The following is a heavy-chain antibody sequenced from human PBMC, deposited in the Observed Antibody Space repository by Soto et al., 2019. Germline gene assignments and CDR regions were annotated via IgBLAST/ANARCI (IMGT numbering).Heavy chain of an antibody. CDR3: ARGPTYYDFWSGYYYYYYGLDV. CDR1: GFTFSSYW. D-gene: IGHD3-3*01. J-gene: IGHJ6*02. V-gene: IGHV3-7*04. Sequence: LRLSCAASGFTFSSYWMSWVRQAPGKGLEWVANIKQDGSEKYYVDSVKGRFTISRDNAKNSLYLQMNSLRAEDTAVYYCARGPTYYDFWSGYYYYYYGLDVWGQGTTVTVSS. CDR2: IKQDGSEK.